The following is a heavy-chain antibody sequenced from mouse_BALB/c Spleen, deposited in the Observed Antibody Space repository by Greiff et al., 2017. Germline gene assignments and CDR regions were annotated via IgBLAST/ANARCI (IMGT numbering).Heavy chain of an antibody. D-gene: IGHD3-2*01. V-gene: IGHV14-3*02. CDR3: AMDSSCAFAY. J-gene: IGHJ3*01. Sequence: VQLKESGAELVKPGASVKLSCTASGFNIKDTYMHWVKQRPEQGLEWIGRIDTANGNTKYDPKFQGKATITADTSSNTAYLQLSSLTSEDTAVYYSAMDSSCAFAYWGQGTLVTVSA. CDR2: IDTANGNT. CDR1: GFNIKDTY.